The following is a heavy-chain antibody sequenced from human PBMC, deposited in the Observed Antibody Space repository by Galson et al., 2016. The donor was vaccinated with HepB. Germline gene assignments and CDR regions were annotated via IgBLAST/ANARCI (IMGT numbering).Heavy chain of an antibody. CDR2: INTNRGAT. J-gene: IGHJ4*02. D-gene: IGHD3-16*01. CDR3: ARGLREEPPDY. Sequence: SVKVSCKASGYAFSDYYLHWVRQAPGLGLEWMGWINTNRGATIYAQKFQDRVTMTRDTSINTAYMELSGLRSDDTAVYYCARGLREEPPDYWGQGTLVTVSS. CDR1: GYAFSDYY. V-gene: IGHV1-2*02.